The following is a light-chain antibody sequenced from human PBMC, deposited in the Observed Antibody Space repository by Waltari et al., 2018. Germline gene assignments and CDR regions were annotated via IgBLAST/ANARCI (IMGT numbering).Light chain of an antibody. CDR1: GSNIGTNN. CDR3: SSWDGSLNGVV. Sequence: QSVLTQPPSASATAGQRVTISCSGSGSNIGTNNVNWSQQVPGTAPKLVIYGNNQRPPGVPDRISGSKSGTSGSLAISGLQSEDEADYYCSSWDGSLNGVVFGGGTRLTVL. J-gene: IGLJ2*01. V-gene: IGLV1-44*01. CDR2: GNN.